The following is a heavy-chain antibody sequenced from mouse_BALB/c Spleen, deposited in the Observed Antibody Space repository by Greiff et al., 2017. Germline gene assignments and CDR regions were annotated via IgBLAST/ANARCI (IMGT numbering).Heavy chain of an antibody. V-gene: IGHV3-6*02. CDR2: ISDDGST. J-gene: IGHJ3*01. CDR1: GYSITSCYY. D-gene: IGHD2-3*01. Sequence: DVKLQESGPGLVKPSQSLSLTCSVTGYSITSCYYWYWIRQFPGNKLEWMGFISDDGSTNYHPSLKNRISITRDTSKNQFFLKLNSVTTEDTATYYCAREGRYDGDTFAYWGQGTLVTVSA. CDR3: AREGRYDGDTFAY.